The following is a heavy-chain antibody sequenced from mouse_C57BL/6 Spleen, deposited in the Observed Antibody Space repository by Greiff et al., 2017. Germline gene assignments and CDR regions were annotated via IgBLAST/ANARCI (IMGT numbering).Heavy chain of an antibody. Sequence: QVQLQQPGAELVKPGASVKMSCKASGYTFTSYWITWVKQRPGQGLEWIGDIYPGSGSTNYNEKFKSKATLPVDTSSSTAYMQLSSLTSEDSAVYYCAREDYGSSSFAYWGQGTLVTVSA. CDR3: AREDYGSSSFAY. V-gene: IGHV1-55*01. CDR1: GYTFTSYW. CDR2: IYPGSGST. J-gene: IGHJ3*01. D-gene: IGHD1-1*01.